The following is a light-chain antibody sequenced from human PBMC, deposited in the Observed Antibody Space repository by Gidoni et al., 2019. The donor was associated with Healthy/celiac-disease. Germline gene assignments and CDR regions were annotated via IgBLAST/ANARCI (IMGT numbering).Light chain of an antibody. CDR3: QQSYSTPPLYT. J-gene: IGKJ2*01. CDR2: AAS. Sequence: DIQMTQSPSSLSASVGDRVTITCRASQSISRYLNWYKQKPGKAPKLLIYAASSLQSGVPSRFSGSGSGTDFTLTISRLQPEDFATYYCQQSYSTPPLYTFGQGTKLEIK. V-gene: IGKV1-39*01. CDR1: QSISRY.